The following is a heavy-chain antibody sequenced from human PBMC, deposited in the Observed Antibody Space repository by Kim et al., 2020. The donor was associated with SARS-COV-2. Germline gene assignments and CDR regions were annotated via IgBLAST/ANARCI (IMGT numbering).Heavy chain of an antibody. CDR1: GGSISSGSYY. Sequence: SETLSLTCTVSGGSISSGSYYWSWIRQPAGKGLEWIGRIYTSGSTNYNPSLKSRVTISVDTSKNQFSLKLSSVTAADTAVYYCAREIYLAAAALYYYGMDVWGQGTTVTVSS. J-gene: IGHJ6*02. CDR2: IYTSGST. CDR3: AREIYLAAAALYYYGMDV. D-gene: IGHD6-13*01. V-gene: IGHV4-61*02.